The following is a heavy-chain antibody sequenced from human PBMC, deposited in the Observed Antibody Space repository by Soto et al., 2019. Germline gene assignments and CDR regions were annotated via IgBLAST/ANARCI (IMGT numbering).Heavy chain of an antibody. CDR3: AREEMATFYYFDH. Sequence: PSETLSLTCTVSGGSVSSANYYWSWLRQPPGKGLEWIAYIYYSGTTNYNPSLKSRVTISVDTSKNQFSLKLNSVTAADTAVYYCAREEMATFYYFDHWGQGTLVTVSS. CDR2: IYYSGTT. CDR1: GGSVSSANYY. D-gene: IGHD5-12*01. J-gene: IGHJ4*02. V-gene: IGHV4-61*01.